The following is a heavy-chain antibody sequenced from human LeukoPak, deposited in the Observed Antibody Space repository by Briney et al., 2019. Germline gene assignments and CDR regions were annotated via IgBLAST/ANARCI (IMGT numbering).Heavy chain of an antibody. J-gene: IGHJ4*02. CDR3: ARESSVVVPAADALDY. V-gene: IGHV4-30-2*01. Sequence: PSQTLPLTCTVSGGSISSGGYYWSWIRQPPGKGLEWIGYIYHSGSTYYNPSLKSRVTISVDRSKNQFSLKLSSVTAADTAVYYCARESSVVVPAADALDYWGQGTLVTVSS. CDR1: GGSISSGGYY. CDR2: IYHSGST. D-gene: IGHD2-2*01.